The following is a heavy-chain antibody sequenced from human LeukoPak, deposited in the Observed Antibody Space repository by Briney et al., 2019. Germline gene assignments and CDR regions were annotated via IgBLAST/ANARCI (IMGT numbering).Heavy chain of an antibody. CDR2: IYYSGST. J-gene: IGHJ4*02. Sequence: PSETLSLTCTVSGGSISTFYWSWIRQPPGKGLEWIGYIYYSGSTNYNPSLKSRVTISVDTSKNQFSLKLSSVTAADTAVYYCARGRGVLRYFDWLFKRGGYFDYWGQGTLVTVSS. D-gene: IGHD3-9*01. CDR3: ARGRGVLRYFDWLFKRGGYFDY. CDR1: GGSISTFY. V-gene: IGHV4-59*12.